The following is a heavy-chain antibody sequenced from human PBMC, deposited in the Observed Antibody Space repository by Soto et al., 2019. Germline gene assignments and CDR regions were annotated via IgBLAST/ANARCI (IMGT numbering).Heavy chain of an antibody. CDR3: ARGQRFSDWFDP. D-gene: IGHD3-3*01. CDR2: MFYGVST. CDR1: GSSINSSGYY. V-gene: IGHV4-39*01. J-gene: IGHJ5*02. Sequence: PSETLSLTCTVSGSSINSSGYYWGWIRQPPGKGLEWIGSMFYGVSTYYNPSLKSRVTVSVDTSKNQFSLNLRSVTAADTAVYYCARGQRFSDWFDPWGQGTLVTVSS.